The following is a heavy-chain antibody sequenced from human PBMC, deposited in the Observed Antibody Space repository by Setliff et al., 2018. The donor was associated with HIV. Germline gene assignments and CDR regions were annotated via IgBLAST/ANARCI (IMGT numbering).Heavy chain of an antibody. CDR2: IYPGDSDT. CDR1: EYSFSNYW. D-gene: IGHD1-26*01. CDR3: ARRDSGSYYGRLEY. Sequence: GESLKISCKGSEYSFSNYWIAWVRQVPGKGLEWMGIIYPGDSDTRYSPPFQGQVTMSADKSINTAYLQWSSLKASDTAVYFCARRDSGSYYGRLEYWGQGTLVTVSS. J-gene: IGHJ4*02. V-gene: IGHV5-51*01.